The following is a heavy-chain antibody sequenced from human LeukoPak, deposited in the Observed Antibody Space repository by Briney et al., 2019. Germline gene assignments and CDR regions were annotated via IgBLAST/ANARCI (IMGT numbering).Heavy chain of an antibody. CDR1: GFTFSSYA. J-gene: IGHJ4*02. V-gene: IGHV3-33*08. Sequence: GGSLRLSCAASGFTFSSYAMHWVRQAPGKGLEWVAVIWSDGNNKYYADSVKGRFTISRDNSKNTMYLQVNSLRAEDTAVYYCARGKKSLDYWGQGTLVTVSS. CDR2: IWSDGNNK. CDR3: ARGKKSLDY.